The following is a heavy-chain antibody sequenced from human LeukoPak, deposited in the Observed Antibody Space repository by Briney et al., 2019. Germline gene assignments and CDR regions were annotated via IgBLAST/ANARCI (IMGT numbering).Heavy chain of an antibody. Sequence: GGSLRLSCVVSGFTFSDYAMSWVRQAPEKGLDWVSVISGSAHKIRYADSVKGRFTISRDNSENTVYLQMNNLRAEDTAVYYCARFSIAAAGNWFDPWGQGTLVTVSS. CDR3: ARFSIAAAGNWFDP. J-gene: IGHJ5*02. CDR1: GFTFSDYA. D-gene: IGHD6-13*01. V-gene: IGHV3-23*01. CDR2: ISGSAHKI.